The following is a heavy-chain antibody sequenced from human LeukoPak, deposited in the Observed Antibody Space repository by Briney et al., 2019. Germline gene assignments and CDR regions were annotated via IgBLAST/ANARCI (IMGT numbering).Heavy chain of an antibody. CDR1: GFTFSSHG. CDR3: AKDIGQRYSSSWLGSEYFQH. Sequence: GGSLRLSCAASGFTFSSHGMHWVRQAPGKGLEWVAFIRYDGSNKYYADSVKGRFTISRDNSKNTLYLQMNSLRAEDTAVYYCAKDIGQRYSSSWLGSEYFQHWGQGTLVTVSS. J-gene: IGHJ1*01. V-gene: IGHV3-30*02. D-gene: IGHD6-13*01. CDR2: IRYDGSNK.